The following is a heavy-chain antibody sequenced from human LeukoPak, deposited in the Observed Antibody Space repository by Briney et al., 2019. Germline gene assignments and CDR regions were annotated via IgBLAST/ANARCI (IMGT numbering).Heavy chain of an antibody. CDR3: ARVGRGAARGYYYYMDV. D-gene: IGHD6-6*01. Sequence: SETLSLTCTVSGGSISSYYWSWIRQPPGKGLEWIGYIYYSGSTNYNPSLKSRVTISVDTSKNQFSLKLSSVTAADTAVYYCARVGRGAARGYYYYMDVWGKGTTVTVSS. CDR1: GGSISSYY. J-gene: IGHJ6*03. V-gene: IGHV4-59*01. CDR2: IYYSGST.